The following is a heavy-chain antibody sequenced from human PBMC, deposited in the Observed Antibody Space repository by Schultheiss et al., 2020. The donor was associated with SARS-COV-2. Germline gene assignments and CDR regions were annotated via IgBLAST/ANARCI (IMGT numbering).Heavy chain of an antibody. Sequence: GESLKISCKNSGYSFTTYWIGWVRQMPGKGLEWMGIIYPGDSDTRYSPSFQGQVTISADKSISTAYLQWSSLKASDTAMYYCARLVGYCSGGTCYSGWNYFDYWGQGTLVTVSS. CDR2: IYPGDSDT. V-gene: IGHV5-51*01. CDR1: GYSFTTYW. D-gene: IGHD2-15*01. J-gene: IGHJ4*02. CDR3: ARLVGYCSGGTCYSGWNYFDY.